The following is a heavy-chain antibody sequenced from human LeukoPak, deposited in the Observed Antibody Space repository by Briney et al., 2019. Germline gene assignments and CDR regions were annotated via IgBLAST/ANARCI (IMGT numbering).Heavy chain of an antibody. CDR1: GFTFSSYA. D-gene: IGHD2-21*02. CDR3: ARDRLTYCGGDCGLDY. V-gene: IGHV3-30*04. Sequence: GQSLRLSCAASGFTFSSYAMHWVRQAPGKGLEWVAVILYDGRNKYYADSVKGRFTISRDNSKNTLYLQMNSLRAEDTAVYYCARDRLTYCGGDCGLDYWGQGTLVTVSS. J-gene: IGHJ4*02. CDR2: ILYDGRNK.